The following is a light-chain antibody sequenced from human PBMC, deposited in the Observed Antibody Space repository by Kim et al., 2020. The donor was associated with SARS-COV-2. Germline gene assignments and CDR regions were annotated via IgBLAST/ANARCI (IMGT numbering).Light chain of an antibody. J-gene: IGKJ1*01. CDR1: QGLNSD. Sequence: ASTGDTVTITCRASQGLNSDLAWYQQRPGKAPKLLIYGASILQSGVPSRFSGSGSGTDFTLTIGGLQSEDFATYYCQQYYSFPLTFGQGTKVDIK. CDR2: GAS. CDR3: QQYYSFPLT. V-gene: IGKV1-8*01.